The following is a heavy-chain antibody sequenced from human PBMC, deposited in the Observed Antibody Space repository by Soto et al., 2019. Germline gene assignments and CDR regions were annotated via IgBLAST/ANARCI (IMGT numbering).Heavy chain of an antibody. CDR2: ISGSSGST. D-gene: IGHD3-22*01. V-gene: IGHV3-23*01. Sequence: LRLSCAASGFTFNSYAMSWVRQAPGKGLEWVSAISGSSGSTYYADSVQGRFTISRDNSKNTLYLQMNSLRAEDTAVYYCARDGEGYDTSEYYFDYWGQGTLVTVSS. CDR1: GFTFNSYA. J-gene: IGHJ4*02. CDR3: ARDGEGYDTSEYYFDY.